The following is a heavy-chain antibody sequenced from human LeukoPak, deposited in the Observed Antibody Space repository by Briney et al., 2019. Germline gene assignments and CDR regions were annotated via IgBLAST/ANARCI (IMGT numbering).Heavy chain of an antibody. CDR2: ISSSSSTI. Sequence: GGSLRLSCAASGFTFSSYSMNWVRQAPGKGLEWVSYISSSSSTIYYADSVKGRFTISRDNAKNSLYLQMNSLRAEDTAVYYCAKDQWELGGYYFDYWGQGTLVTVSS. V-gene: IGHV3-48*04. CDR1: GFTFSSYS. J-gene: IGHJ4*02. CDR3: AKDQWELGGYYFDY. D-gene: IGHD1-26*01.